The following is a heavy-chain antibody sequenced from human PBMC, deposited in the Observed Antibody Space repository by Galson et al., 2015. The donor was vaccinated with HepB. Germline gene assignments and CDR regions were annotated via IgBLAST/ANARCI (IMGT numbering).Heavy chain of an antibody. Sequence: SLRLSSAASGFTFSSYSMNWVRQAPGKGLEWVSYISSSSSTIYYADSVKGRFTISRDNAKNSLYLQMNSLRAEDTAVYYCARIENYCSSTSCYITFDYWGQGTLVTVSS. V-gene: IGHV3-48*01. CDR3: ARIENYCSSTSCYITFDY. CDR2: ISSSSSTI. J-gene: IGHJ4*02. CDR1: GFTFSSYS. D-gene: IGHD2-2*02.